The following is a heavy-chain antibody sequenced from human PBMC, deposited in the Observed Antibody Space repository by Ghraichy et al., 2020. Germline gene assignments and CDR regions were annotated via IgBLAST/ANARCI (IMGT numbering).Heavy chain of an antibody. J-gene: IGHJ4*02. CDR1: GFTFSSYA. Sequence: ETLSLTCAASGFTFSSYAMSWVRQAPGKGLEWVSAISGSGGSTYYADSVKGRFTISRDNSKNTLYLQMNSLRAEDTAVYYCAKDPLEVVVAATPFDYWGQGILVTVSS. CDR2: ISGSGGST. CDR3: AKDPLEVVVAATPFDY. D-gene: IGHD2-15*01. V-gene: IGHV3-23*01.